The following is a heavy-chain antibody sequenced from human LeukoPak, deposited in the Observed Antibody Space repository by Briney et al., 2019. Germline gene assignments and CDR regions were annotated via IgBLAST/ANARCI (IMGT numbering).Heavy chain of an antibody. J-gene: IGHJ3*02. CDR2: ILVDGSNK. Sequence: PGRCPRIPRAGAGVTFPSHGKPRGRQGPRKGVGGGGVILVDGSNKYYADSVKGRFTISRDNSKNTLYLQMNSLRAEDTAVYYCARDSCSRTSCYEGGAFDIWGQGTMVTVSS. CDR1: GVTFPSHG. D-gene: IGHD2-2*01. V-gene: IGHV3-33*01. CDR3: ARDSCSRTSCYEGGAFDI.